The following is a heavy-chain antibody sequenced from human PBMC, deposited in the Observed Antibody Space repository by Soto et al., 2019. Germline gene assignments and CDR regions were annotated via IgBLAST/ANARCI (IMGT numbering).Heavy chain of an antibody. CDR1: GYTFTNYY. CDR2: SNPNSGGT. D-gene: IGHD2-21*02. CDR3: ARQLADCGGDCYTEPIDY. V-gene: IGHV1-2*02. J-gene: IGHJ4*02. Sequence: QAQLVQSGAEVKKPGASVKVSCKASGYTFTNYYMHWVRQAPGQGLEWMGWSNPNSGGTKYAQKFQGRVTMTRDTSISTAYMDLSRLRYDDSAVYYCARQLADCGGDCYTEPIDYWGQGTLVTVSS.